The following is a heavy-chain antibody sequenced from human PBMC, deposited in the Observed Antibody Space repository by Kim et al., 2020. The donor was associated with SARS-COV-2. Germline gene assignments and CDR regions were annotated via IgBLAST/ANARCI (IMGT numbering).Heavy chain of an antibody. Sequence: ASVKVSCKASGYTFTSYDINWVRQATGQGLEWMGWMNPNSGNTGYAQKFQGRVTMTRNTSISTAYMELSSLRSEDTAVYYCATVDTAMGDGDWFDPWGQGTLVTVSS. D-gene: IGHD5-18*01. CDR1: GYTFTSYD. CDR3: ATVDTAMGDGDWFDP. V-gene: IGHV1-8*01. J-gene: IGHJ5*02. CDR2: MNPNSGNT.